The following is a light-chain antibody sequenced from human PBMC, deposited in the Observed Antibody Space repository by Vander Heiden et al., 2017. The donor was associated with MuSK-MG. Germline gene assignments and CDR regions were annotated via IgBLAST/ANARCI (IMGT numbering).Light chain of an antibody. CDR3: QQTYSIPL. CDR1: QSISNY. Sequence: DIQMTQSPSSLSASVGDRVTITCRASQSISNYLNWYQHKPGKAPKLLIYAASRLQSGVPSRFSGSGSGTDFTLTISSLQPEDFATYYCQQTYSIPLFGPGTKVDIK. V-gene: IGKV1-39*01. J-gene: IGKJ3*01. CDR2: AAS.